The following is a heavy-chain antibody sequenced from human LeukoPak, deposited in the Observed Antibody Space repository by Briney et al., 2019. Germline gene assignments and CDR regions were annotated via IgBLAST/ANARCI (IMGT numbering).Heavy chain of an antibody. CDR1: GFTFSSYD. CDR3: AKVLHGDQYVFDY. Sequence: PGGSLRLSCVASGFTFSSYDMAWVRQAPGKGLEWVFAISNSGDRTFYADSVKGRFTISRDNSKNMVYVQMRSLRAEDTAIYYCAKVLHGDQYVFDYWGQGTLVAVSS. CDR2: ISNSGDRT. J-gene: IGHJ4*02. V-gene: IGHV3-23*01. D-gene: IGHD4-17*01.